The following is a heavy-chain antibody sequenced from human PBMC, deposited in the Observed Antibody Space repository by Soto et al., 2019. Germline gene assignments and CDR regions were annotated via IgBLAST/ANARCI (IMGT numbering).Heavy chain of an antibody. D-gene: IGHD6-13*01. V-gene: IGHV3-30*18. CDR3: AKVLPAAIAATGTRHYYYYGMDV. CDR2: ISYDGSNK. Sequence: GGSLRLSCAACGYTFSSYGMHLVRQAPGKGLEWVAVISYDGSNKYYADSVKGRFTISRENSKNTLYLQMNSLRAEDTAVYYCAKVLPAAIAATGTRHYYYYGMDVWGQGLTVTVSS. J-gene: IGHJ6*02. CDR1: GYTFSSYG.